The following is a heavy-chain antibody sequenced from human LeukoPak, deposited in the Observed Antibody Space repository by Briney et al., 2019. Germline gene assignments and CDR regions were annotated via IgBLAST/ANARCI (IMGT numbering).Heavy chain of an antibody. CDR3: ARDQRMYYDFWSGYYIYYYYGMDV. J-gene: IGHJ6*02. Sequence: PGGSLRLSCAASGFTFTSYAMNWVRQAPGKGLEWVSTISGSGSSTYYVDSVKGRFTISRDNSKNTLYLQMNSLRAEDTAVYYCARDQRMYYDFWSGYYIYYYYGMDVWGQGTTVTVSS. CDR2: ISGSGSST. D-gene: IGHD3-3*01. V-gene: IGHV3-23*01. CDR1: GFTFTSYA.